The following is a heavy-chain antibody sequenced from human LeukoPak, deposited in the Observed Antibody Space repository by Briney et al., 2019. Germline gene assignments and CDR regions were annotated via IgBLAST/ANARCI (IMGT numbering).Heavy chain of an antibody. J-gene: IGHJ6*03. Sequence: SETLSLTCTVSGGSISSYYWSWIRQPPGKGLEWIGYIYTSGSTNYNPSLKSRVTISVDTSKNQFSLKLSSVTAADTAVYYCARSAKTPYYYYYMDVWGKGTTVTVSS. CDR3: ARSAKTPYYYYYMDV. V-gene: IGHV4-4*08. CDR1: GGSISSYY. CDR2: IYTSGST.